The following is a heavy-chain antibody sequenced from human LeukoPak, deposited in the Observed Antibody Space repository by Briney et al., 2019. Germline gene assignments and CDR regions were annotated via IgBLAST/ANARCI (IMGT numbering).Heavy chain of an antibody. CDR2: LSGFNENT. V-gene: IGHV1-18*01. D-gene: IGHD2-15*01. CDR3: ARLVVQGFSYFDS. J-gene: IGHJ4*02. CDR1: AYTFYTYH. Sequence: ASVNVSCKAPAYTFYTYHITWVRQAPGQGLEWMGWLSGFNENTNFAQRFQDRVTMTIDKSTSTAYMELWNLRSDDTAVYYCARLVVQGFSYFDSWGQGTLVTVSS.